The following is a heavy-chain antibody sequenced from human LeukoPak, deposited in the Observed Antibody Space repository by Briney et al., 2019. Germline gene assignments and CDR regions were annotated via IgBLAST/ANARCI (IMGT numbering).Heavy chain of an antibody. J-gene: IGHJ5*02. CDR3: ARTAVAGTLRWFDL. CDR1: DFTFSNFG. V-gene: IGHV3-30*02. CDR2: IRNDGSNN. D-gene: IGHD6-19*01. Sequence: TGGSLRLSCVASDFTFSNFGMHWVRQAPGKGLEWLSFIRNDGSNNYHAVSVKWRFSISRDNSKNTLHLQMNTLRPDDTAVYYCARTAVAGTLRWFDLWGQGTLVIVSS.